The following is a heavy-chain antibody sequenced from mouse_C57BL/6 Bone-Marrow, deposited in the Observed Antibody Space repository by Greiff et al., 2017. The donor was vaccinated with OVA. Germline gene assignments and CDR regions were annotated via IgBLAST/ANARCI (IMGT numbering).Heavy chain of an antibody. V-gene: IGHV1-42*01. CDR2: INPSTGGT. CDR3: ASGGRGNKGFAY. CDR1: GYSFTGYY. D-gene: IGHD2-1*01. J-gene: IGHJ3*01. Sequence: EVQLQQSGPELVKPGASVKISCKASGYSFTGYYMNWVKQSPEKSLEWIGEINPSTGGTTYNQKFKAKATLTVDKSSSTAYMQLKSLTSEDSAVYYCASGGRGNKGFAYWGQGTLVTVSA.